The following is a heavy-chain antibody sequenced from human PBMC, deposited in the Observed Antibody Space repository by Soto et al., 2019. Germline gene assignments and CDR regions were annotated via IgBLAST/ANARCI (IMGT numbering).Heavy chain of an antibody. CDR1: GVTFTSYA. CDR2: ISKSGDST. V-gene: IGHV3-23*01. D-gene: IGHD3-10*01. CDR3: AKGSFGFDY. J-gene: IGHJ4*02. Sequence: GGSLRLSCAASGVTFTSYAMTWVRQVPGEGLQWVSSISKSGDSTYYADSVKGRFTTPRDNSKNTLYLQRNSLRAEDTAIYDCAKGSFGFDYWGQGTLVTVSS.